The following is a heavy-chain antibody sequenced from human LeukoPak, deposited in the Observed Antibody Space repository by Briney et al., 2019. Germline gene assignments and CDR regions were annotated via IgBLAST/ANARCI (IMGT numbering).Heavy chain of an antibody. CDR1: GFTFSSYS. J-gene: IGHJ6*02. D-gene: IGHD2-15*01. CDR2: ISSSSSTM. V-gene: IGHV3-48*04. CDR3: ARGCYSAARAPCYYGLDA. Sequence: GGSLRLSCAASGFTFSSYSMNWVRQAPGKGLEWVSYISSSSSTMYYADSVKGRFTISRDNAKNSLFLQMNSLKTEDTAVYYCARGCYSAARAPCYYGLDAWGQGTTVTVSS.